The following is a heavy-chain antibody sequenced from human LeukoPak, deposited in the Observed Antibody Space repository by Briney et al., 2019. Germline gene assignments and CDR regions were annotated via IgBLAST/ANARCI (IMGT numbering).Heavy chain of an antibody. D-gene: IGHD5-12*01. CDR1: GFTFSNYG. CDR2: ISVSATST. J-gene: IGHJ3*02. V-gene: IGHV3-23*01. CDR3: AKDRRAGFASGYDAFEI. Sequence: GGTLRLSCAASGFTFSNYGMSWVRQAPGKRLEWVSTISVSATSTYYADSVKGRFTISRDDSKNTLFLQMSSLSAEDTAMYYCAKDRRAGFASGYDAFEIWGQATMVTVSS.